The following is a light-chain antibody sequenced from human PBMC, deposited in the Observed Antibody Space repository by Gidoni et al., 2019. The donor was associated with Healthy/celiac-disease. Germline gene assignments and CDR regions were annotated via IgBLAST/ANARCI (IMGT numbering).Light chain of an antibody. V-gene: IGKV3-20*01. Sequence: EIVLPHSPAPLSLSPGERATLSCRASQRVSSSYLDWYQQKPGQATRLLIYGASSRATGIPERFSGSGSGTDFTLTISRLEPEDFAVYYCQQYGSSPKTFGQGTKVEIK. CDR2: GAS. CDR3: QQYGSSPKT. CDR1: QRVSSSY. J-gene: IGKJ1*01.